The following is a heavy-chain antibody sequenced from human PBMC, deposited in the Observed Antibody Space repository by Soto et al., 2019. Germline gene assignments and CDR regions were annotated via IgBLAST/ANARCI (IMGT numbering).Heavy chain of an antibody. CDR1: GFTFSSYE. V-gene: IGHV3-48*03. D-gene: IGHD1-26*01. J-gene: IGHJ2*01. Sequence: GSLVLPCSASGFTFSSYEMNWVRQAPGKGLEWVSYISSSGSTIYYADSVKGRFTISRDNAKNSLYLQMNSLRAEDTAVYYCARERGGWELLNWYFDLWGRGTLVTVYS. CDR2: ISSSGSTI. CDR3: ARERGGWELLNWYFDL.